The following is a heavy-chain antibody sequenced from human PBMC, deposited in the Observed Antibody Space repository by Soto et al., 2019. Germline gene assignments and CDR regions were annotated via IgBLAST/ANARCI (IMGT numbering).Heavy chain of an antibody. CDR2: MNPNSGNT. CDR3: ARDQVDFWCGYPGNWFDP. D-gene: IGHD3-3*01. CDR1: GYTFTSYD. J-gene: IGHJ5*02. Sequence: QVQLVQSGAEVKKPGASVKVSCKASGYTFTSYDINWVRQATGQGLEWMGWMNPNSGNTGYAQKFQGRVTMTRNTSISTAYMGLSSLRSEDTAVYYCARDQVDFWCGYPGNWFDPWGQGTLVTVSS. V-gene: IGHV1-8*01.